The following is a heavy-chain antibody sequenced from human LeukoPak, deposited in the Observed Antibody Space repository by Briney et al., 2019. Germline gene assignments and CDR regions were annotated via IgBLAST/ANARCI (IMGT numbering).Heavy chain of an antibody. CDR1: GFTFNSYA. CDR2: ISGSGGST. J-gene: IGHJ6*02. D-gene: IGHD6-19*01. V-gene: IGHV3-23*01. Sequence: GESLRLSCAASGFTFNSYAMSWVRQAPGKGLEWVSLISGSGGSTYYADSVKGRFTISRDNSKNTLYLQMNSLRAEDTAVYFCGSGYYYYGMDVWGQGTTVTVSS. CDR3: GSGYYYYGMDV.